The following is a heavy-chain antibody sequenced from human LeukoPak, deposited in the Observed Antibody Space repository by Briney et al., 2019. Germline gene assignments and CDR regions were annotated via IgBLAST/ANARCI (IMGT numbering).Heavy chain of an antibody. CDR1: GYTLTELS. CDR2: FDPEDGET. V-gene: IGHV1-24*01. CDR3: ARDQYCSSTSCFAREMDY. J-gene: IGHJ4*02. Sequence: GASVKVSCKVSGYTLTELSMHWVRQAPGKGLEWMGGFDPEDGETIYAQKFQGRVTMTRDTSTSTVYMELSSLRSEDTAVYYCARDQYCSSTSCFAREMDYWGQGTLVTVSS. D-gene: IGHD2-2*01.